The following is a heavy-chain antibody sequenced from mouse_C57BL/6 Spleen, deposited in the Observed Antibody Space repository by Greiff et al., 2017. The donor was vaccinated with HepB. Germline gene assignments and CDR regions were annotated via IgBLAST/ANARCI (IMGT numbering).Heavy chain of an antibody. J-gene: IGHJ4*01. CDR2: IYPGSGNT. V-gene: IGHV1-76*01. Sequence: VQLQQSGAELVRPGASVKLSCKASGYTFTDYYINWVKQRPGQGLEWIARIYPGSGNTYYNEKFKGKATLTAEKSSSTAYMQLSSLTSEDSAVYFCARGLYGHYAMDYWGQGTSVTVSS. CDR1: GYTFTDYY. D-gene: IGHD1-1*02. CDR3: ARGLYGHYAMDY.